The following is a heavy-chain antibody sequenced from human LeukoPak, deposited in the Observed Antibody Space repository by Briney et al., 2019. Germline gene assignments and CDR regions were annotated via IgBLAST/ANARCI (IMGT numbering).Heavy chain of an antibody. J-gene: IGHJ1*01. CDR2: IYSGGST. D-gene: IGHD6-19*01. V-gene: IGHV3-53*01. Sequence: PGGSLILSCAASGFTVSSNYMSWVRQAPGKGLEWVSVIYSGGSTYYADSVKGRFTISRDNSKNTLYLQMNSLRAEDTAVYYCARDGYSSSGYFQHWGQGTLVTVSS. CDR1: GFTVSSNY. CDR3: ARDGYSSSGYFQH.